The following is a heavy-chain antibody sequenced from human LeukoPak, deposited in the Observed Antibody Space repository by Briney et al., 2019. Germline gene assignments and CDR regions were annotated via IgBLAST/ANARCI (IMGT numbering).Heavy chain of an antibody. CDR2: IRYDGSNK. CDR3: AKDFRVAMAPAYFDY. J-gene: IGHJ4*02. Sequence: GSLRLSCAASGFTFSNYGMHWVRQATGKGLEWVAFIRYDGSNKYYADSVKGRFTISRDNSKNTLYLQMNSLRAEDTAVYYCAKDFRVAMAPAYFDYWGQGALVTVSS. CDR1: GFTFSNYG. D-gene: IGHD5-18*01. V-gene: IGHV3-30*02.